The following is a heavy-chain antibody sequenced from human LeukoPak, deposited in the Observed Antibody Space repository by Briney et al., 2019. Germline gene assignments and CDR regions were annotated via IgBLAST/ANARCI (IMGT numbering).Heavy chain of an antibody. J-gene: IGHJ4*02. CDR3: ARGHEYSYGPFDY. V-gene: IGHV4-30-4*01. D-gene: IGHD5-18*01. CDR2: IYYSGST. Sequence: PSETRSLTCTVSGGSISSGVYYWSWIRQPPGKGLKWIEYIYYSGSTYYNPSLKSRVTISVDTSKNQFSLKLSSVTAADTAVYYCARGHEYSYGPFDYWGQGTLVTVSS. CDR1: GGSISSGVYY.